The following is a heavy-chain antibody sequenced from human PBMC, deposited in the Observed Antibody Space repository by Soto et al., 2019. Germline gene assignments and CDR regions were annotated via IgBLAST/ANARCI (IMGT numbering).Heavy chain of an antibody. CDR1: GGSISSSSYY. Sequence: QLQLQESGPGLVKPSETLSLTCTVSGGSISSSSYYWGWLRQPPGKGLEWIGSIYYSGSTYCNPSLKSRVTISVDTSKNQFSLKLSSVTAADKDVYYCAREVTTHFDYWGQGTLVTVSS. D-gene: IGHD4-17*01. CDR3: AREVTTHFDY. CDR2: IYYSGST. J-gene: IGHJ4*02. V-gene: IGHV4-39*02.